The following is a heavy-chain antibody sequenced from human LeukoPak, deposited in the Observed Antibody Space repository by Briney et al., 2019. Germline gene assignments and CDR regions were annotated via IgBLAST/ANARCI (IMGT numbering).Heavy chain of an antibody. CDR1: GYTFTSYG. Sequence: ASVEVSCKASGYTFTSYGISWVRQAPGQGLEWMGWISAYNGNTNYAQKLQGRVTMTADTSTSTAYMELRSLRSDDTAVYYCARGTTARDAFDIWGQGTMVTVSS. V-gene: IGHV1-18*01. J-gene: IGHJ3*02. CDR3: ARGTTARDAFDI. D-gene: IGHD1-1*01. CDR2: ISAYNGNT.